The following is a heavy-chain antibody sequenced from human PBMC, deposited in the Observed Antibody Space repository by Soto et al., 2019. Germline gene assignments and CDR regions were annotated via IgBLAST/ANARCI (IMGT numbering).Heavy chain of an antibody. CDR2: ISAGNGET. J-gene: IGHJ6*02. CDR1: GYTLTDYA. Sequence: QVQLVQSGAEVRKPGASVRVSCRASGYTLTDYAIHWVRQAPGQRFEWMGWISAGNGETKYSQTFQGRVSITRDTYASTAYMEMTRLRSEDSAVYYCGRGPGVWNGRDGWGQGTTVAVSS. D-gene: IGHD7-27*01. CDR3: GRGPGVWNGRDG. V-gene: IGHV1-3*01.